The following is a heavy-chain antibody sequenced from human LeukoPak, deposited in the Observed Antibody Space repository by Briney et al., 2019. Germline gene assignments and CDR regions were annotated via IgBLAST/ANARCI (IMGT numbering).Heavy chain of an antibody. CDR2: INHSGST. CDR3: ARETAGGGYDY. V-gene: IGHV4-34*01. Sequence: SETLSLTCAVYGGSFSGYYWSWIRQPPEKGLEWIGEINHSGSTNYNPSLKSRVTISVDTSKNQFSLKLSSVTAADTAVYYCARETAGGGYDYWGQGTLVTVSS. CDR1: GGSFSGYY. J-gene: IGHJ4*02. D-gene: IGHD3-16*01.